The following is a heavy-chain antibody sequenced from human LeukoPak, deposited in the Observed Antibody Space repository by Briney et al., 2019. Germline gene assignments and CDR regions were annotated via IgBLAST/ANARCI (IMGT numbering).Heavy chain of an antibody. CDR3: AKGPYSSGWHFDY. D-gene: IGHD6-19*01. V-gene: IGHV3-20*04. CDR1: GYTFEDCG. Sequence: GGSLRLSCAASGYTFEDCGMSWVRQVPGKGLEWVSGINRNGGIQGYADSVEGRFTISRDNAKNSLYLQMNSLRAEDTALYYCAKGPYSSGWHFDYWGQGTLVTVSS. J-gene: IGHJ4*02. CDR2: INRNGGIQ.